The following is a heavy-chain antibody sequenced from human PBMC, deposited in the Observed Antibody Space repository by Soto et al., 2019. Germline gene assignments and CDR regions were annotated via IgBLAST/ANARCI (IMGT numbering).Heavy chain of an antibody. CDR2: ISGSGGST. Sequence: GGSLRLSCAASGFTFSSYAMSWVRQAPGKGLEWVSAISGSGGSTYYADSVKGRFTISRDNSKNTLYLQMNSLRAEDTAVYYCAKGRRIMVVAVYYFDYWGQGTLVTVSS. CDR1: GFTFSSYA. V-gene: IGHV3-23*01. D-gene: IGHD2-15*01. CDR3: AKGRRIMVVAVYYFDY. J-gene: IGHJ4*02.